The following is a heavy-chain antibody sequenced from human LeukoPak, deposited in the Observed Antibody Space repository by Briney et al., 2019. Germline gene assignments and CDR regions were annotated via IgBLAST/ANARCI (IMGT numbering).Heavy chain of an antibody. CDR2: IRYDGSNK. D-gene: IGHD1-1*01. Sequence: QPGGSLRLSCAASGFTFSSYGMHWVRQAPGKGLEWVAFIRYDGSNKYYADSVKGRFTISRDNSKNTLYLQMNSLRAEDTAVYCCSAGDFDYWGQGTLVTVSS. CDR3: SAGDFDY. V-gene: IGHV3-30*02. J-gene: IGHJ4*02. CDR1: GFTFSSYG.